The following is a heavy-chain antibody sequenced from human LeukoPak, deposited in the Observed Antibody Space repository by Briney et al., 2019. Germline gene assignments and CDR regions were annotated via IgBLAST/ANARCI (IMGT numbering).Heavy chain of an antibody. CDR3: ASDSAGITICGVAPHDY. CDR2: INSDGSST. V-gene: IGHV3-74*01. Sequence: GGSLRLSCAASGFTFSSYWMHWVRQAPGKGLGWVSRINSDGSSTSYAASVNGPFTISRANAKNTLYLQMTSLRAEDTAVYYCASDSAGITICGVAPHDYWGQGPLVTVSS. J-gene: IGHJ4*02. CDR1: GFTFSSYW. D-gene: IGHD3-3*01.